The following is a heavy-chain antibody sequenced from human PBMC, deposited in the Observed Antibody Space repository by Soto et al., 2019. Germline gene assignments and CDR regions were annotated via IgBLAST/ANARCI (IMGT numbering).Heavy chain of an antibody. CDR1: GYSFTSYW. CDR2: IYPGDSDT. V-gene: IGHV5-51*01. Sequence: GESLKISCKGSGYSFTSYWIGWVRQMPGKGLEWMGIIYPGDSDTRYSPSFQGQVTISADKSISTAYLQWSSLKASDTAMYYCARLPYYNSSGYRYYYYGMDVWGQGTTVTVSS. J-gene: IGHJ6*02. D-gene: IGHD3-22*01. CDR3: ARLPYYNSSGYRYYYYGMDV.